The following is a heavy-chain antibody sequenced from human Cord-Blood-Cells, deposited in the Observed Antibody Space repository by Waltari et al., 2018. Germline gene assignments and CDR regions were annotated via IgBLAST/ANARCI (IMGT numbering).Heavy chain of an antibody. D-gene: IGHD6-19*01. Sequence: QVQLQQWGAGLLKPSETLSLTCAVYGGSFSGYYWSWLRQPPGKGLEWIGEINHSGSTNYNPSLKSRVTLSVDTSKNQFSLKLSSVTAADTAVYYCARVGRYSSGWYTGGSDYWGQGTLVTVSS. V-gene: IGHV4-34*01. CDR1: GGSFSGYY. CDR3: ARVGRYSSGWYTGGSDY. J-gene: IGHJ4*02. CDR2: INHSGST.